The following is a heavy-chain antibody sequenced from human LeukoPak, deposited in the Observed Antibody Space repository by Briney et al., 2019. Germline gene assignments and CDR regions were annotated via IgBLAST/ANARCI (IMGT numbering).Heavy chain of an antibody. J-gene: IGHJ4*02. CDR3: ARVVRGWSTFDY. V-gene: IGHV1-69*05. CDR2: IIPIFGTA. CDR1: GSTFSSYA. D-gene: IGHD6-19*01. Sequence: ASVKVSCKASGSTFSSYAISWVRQAPGQGLEWMGGIIPIFGTANYAQKFQGRVTITTDESTSTAYMEPSSLRSEDTAVYYCARVVRGWSTFDYWGQGTLVTVSS.